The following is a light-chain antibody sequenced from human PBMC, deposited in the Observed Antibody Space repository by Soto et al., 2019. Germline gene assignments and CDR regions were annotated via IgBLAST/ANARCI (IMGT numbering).Light chain of an antibody. Sequence: EILLMQSPGARSLSTGERSTLSCRASQTLRRTYIAWYQQKPGQAXRVLICGAYKRATVITAGFSGSGSGTEFTLTISSLQSEDFAVYYCQPYHSWPPTVGQGTQVEIK. CDR2: GAY. V-gene: IGKV3-15*01. CDR1: QTLRRT. CDR3: QPYHSWPPT. J-gene: IGKJ1*01.